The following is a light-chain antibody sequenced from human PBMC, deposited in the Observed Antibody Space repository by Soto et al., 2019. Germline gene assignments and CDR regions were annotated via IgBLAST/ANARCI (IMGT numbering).Light chain of an antibody. V-gene: IGKV1-5*03. CDR3: QHYNSYSEA. Sequence: DLKITQAPSTLSASVGGRVTITCXASQTISSWLAWYQQKPGKAPKLLIYKASTLKSGVPSRFSGSGSGTEFTLTISSLQPDDFATYYCQHYNSYSEAFGQGTKVDIK. CDR1: QTISSW. CDR2: KAS. J-gene: IGKJ1*01.